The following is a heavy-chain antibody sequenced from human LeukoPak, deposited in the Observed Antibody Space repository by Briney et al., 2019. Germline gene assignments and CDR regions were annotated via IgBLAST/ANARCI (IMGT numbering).Heavy chain of an antibody. CDR2: IHPESSPI. V-gene: IGHV3-48*04. D-gene: IGHD3-10*01. CDR1: GFSFSTCS. CDR3: ASQGGFGDLNY. J-gene: IGHJ4*02. Sequence: GGSLRLSCAASGFSFSTCSMNWVRQAPGKGLEWVSFIHPESSPIHYADSVRGRFTVSRDNAKNSLYLEMNGLRAEDTAVYYCASQGGFGDLNYWGQGTRVTVSS.